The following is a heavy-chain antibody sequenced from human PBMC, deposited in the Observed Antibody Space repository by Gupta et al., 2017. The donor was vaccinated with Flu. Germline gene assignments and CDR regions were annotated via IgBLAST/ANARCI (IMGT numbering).Heavy chain of an antibody. J-gene: IGHJ4*02. Sequence: QVQLQESGPGLVKPSETLSLTCTVSGASVSTEYWSWIRQPPGKGLEWISYIYYTGSNNSNPSLKSRVTVSIDTSTNQFSLNLNSVTGADTAVYYCARLAYCDGDCYYYFDYWGQGTLVTVSS. CDR1: GASVSTEY. CDR3: ARLAYCDGDCYYYFDY. V-gene: IGHV4-59*08. D-gene: IGHD2-21*02. CDR2: IYYTGSN.